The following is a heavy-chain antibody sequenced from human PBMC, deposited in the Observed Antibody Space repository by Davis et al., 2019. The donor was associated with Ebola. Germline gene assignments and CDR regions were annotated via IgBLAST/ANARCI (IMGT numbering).Heavy chain of an antibody. V-gene: IGHV1-2*04. J-gene: IGHJ3*02. CDR3: ARGDTIFGVVISYAFDI. D-gene: IGHD3-3*01. CDR1: GYTFTGYY. Sequence: ASVKVSCKASGYTFTGYYMHWVRQAPGQGLEWMGWINPNSGGTNYAQKFQGWVTMTRDTSISTAYMELSRLRSDDTAVYYCARGDTIFGVVISYAFDIWGQGTMVTVSS. CDR2: INPNSGGT.